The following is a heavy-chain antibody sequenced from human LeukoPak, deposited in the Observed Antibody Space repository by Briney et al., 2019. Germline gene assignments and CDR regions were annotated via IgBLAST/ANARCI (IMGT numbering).Heavy chain of an antibody. Sequence: PGGSLRLSCAASGFTFSSSAMSWVRQAPGKGLEWVSAISGSGTSTYYADSVKGRFTISRDNSRNSLSLQMNSLRAEDTAVYYWAKASSGWTPPESWGQKTLVTVSS. CDR3: AKASSGWTPPES. CDR1: GFTFSSSA. D-gene: IGHD6-19*01. J-gene: IGHJ5*02. V-gene: IGHV3-23*01. CDR2: ISGSGTST.